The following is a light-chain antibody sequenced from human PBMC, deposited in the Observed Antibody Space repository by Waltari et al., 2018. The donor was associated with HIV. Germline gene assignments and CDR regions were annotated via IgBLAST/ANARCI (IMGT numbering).Light chain of an antibody. CDR2: SYT. CDR3: QSYEMGLKNYV. J-gene: IGLJ1*01. V-gene: IGLV1-40*01. Sequence: QSVLTQPPSVSGAPGQSVTISCTGNSSNIGANYDVHWYRQTPGSAPKLLIYSYTNRPSGFPDRFSASKSGTSTSLVITGLQAEDEADYYCQSYEMGLKNYVFGGGTRVNVL. CDR1: SSNIGANYD.